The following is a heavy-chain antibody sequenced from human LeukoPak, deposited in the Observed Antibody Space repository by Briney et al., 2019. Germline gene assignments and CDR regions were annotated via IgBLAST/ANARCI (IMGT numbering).Heavy chain of an antibody. J-gene: IGHJ3*02. CDR2: MYYSGRT. CDR1: GGSISSYY. Sequence: SETLSLTCTVSGGSISSYYWSWIRQPPGKGLEWTGYMYYSGRTNYNPSLKSRVTISVDTSKNQFSLKLSSVTASDTAVYYCARRFAPSRNDAFDIWGQGTMVTVSS. V-gene: IGHV4-59*08. CDR3: ARRFAPSRNDAFDI. D-gene: IGHD3-10*01.